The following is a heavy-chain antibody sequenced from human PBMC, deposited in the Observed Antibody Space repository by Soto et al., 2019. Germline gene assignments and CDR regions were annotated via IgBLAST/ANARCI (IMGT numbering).Heavy chain of an antibody. CDR1: GYTFTSYG. Sequence: QVQLVQSGAEVKKPGASVKVSCKASGYTFTSYGISWVRQAPGQGLEWMGWISAYNGNTNYAQKLQGRVTMTTDTSTSTAYMELRSLRADDTAVYYCARDDSGYDQPYLFDYWGQGTLVTVSS. J-gene: IGHJ4*02. CDR2: ISAYNGNT. D-gene: IGHD5-12*01. V-gene: IGHV1-18*01. CDR3: ARDDSGYDQPYLFDY.